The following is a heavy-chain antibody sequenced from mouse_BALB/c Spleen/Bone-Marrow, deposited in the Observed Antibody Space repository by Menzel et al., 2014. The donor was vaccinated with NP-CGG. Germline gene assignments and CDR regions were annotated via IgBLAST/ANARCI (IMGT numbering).Heavy chain of an antibody. J-gene: IGHJ3*01. V-gene: IGHV14-3*02. CDR3: ASYYYGSAWFAY. D-gene: IGHD1-1*01. CDR1: GFNIKDTY. CDR2: IDPANGNT. Sequence: VQLQQSGAELVKPGASVKLSCTASGFNIKDTYMHWVKQRPEQGLEWIGRIDPANGNTKYDPKFQGKATITADTSSNTAYRQLSSLTSEDTAVYYCASYYYGSAWFAYWGQGTLVTVSA.